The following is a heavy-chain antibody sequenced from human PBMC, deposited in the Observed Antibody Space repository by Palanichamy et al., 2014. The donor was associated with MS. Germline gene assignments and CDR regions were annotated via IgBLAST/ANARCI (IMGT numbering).Heavy chain of an antibody. CDR1: GFTFSSYR. V-gene: IGHV3-74*01. CDR2: IMSDGSST. D-gene: IGHD7-27*01. Sequence: EVQLVESGGGLVQPAGSLRLSCAASGFTFSSYRMHWVRQAPGKGLVWVSRIMSDGSSTIYADSVEGRFTISRDNAKNTLYLQMNSLRAEDTAVYYCARGGDWGSYFDYWGQGTLITVSS. CDR3: ARGGDWGSYFDY. J-gene: IGHJ4*02.